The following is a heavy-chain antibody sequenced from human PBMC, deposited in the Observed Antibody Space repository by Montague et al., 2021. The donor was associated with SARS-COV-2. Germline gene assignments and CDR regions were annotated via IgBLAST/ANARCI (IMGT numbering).Heavy chain of an antibody. J-gene: IGHJ6*02. CDR3: ARDSRTSGWGHWYHGSDV. Sequence: SETLSLTCGVSGGSINSYYWSWIRQPAGKGLEWIGRIYTSGRTNHSPSLKSRVTISVDTSRNHLSLKLTSVTAADTAVYYCARDSRTSGWGHWYHGSDVWGQGTTVIVSS. CDR1: GGSINSYY. D-gene: IGHD6-19*01. CDR2: IYTSGRT. V-gene: IGHV4-4*07.